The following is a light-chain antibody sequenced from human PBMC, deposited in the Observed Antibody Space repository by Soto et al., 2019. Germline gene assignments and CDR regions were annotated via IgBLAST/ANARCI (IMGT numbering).Light chain of an antibody. V-gene: IGKV1-33*01. CDR2: DAS. Sequence: DIQVTQSPSSLSASVGDRVTITCQASHDIDNFLNWYQQRPGKAPKVLIYDASSLETGVPSRFSGSGSETLFTFTIESLQHEDIGTYYCQQYQALHLTFRGGTKVDI. J-gene: IGKJ4*01. CDR1: HDIDNF. CDR3: QQYQALHLT.